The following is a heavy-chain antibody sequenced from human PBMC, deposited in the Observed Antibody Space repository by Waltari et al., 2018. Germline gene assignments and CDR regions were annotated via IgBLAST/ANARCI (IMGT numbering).Heavy chain of an antibody. V-gene: IGHV4-34*01. CDR2: INHSGST. Sequence: QVQLQQWGAGLLKPSETLSLTCAVYGGSFSGYYWSWIRQPPGKGLEWIGEINHSGSTNYNRCLTSRVTISVDTSKNQFSLMLSSVTAADTAVYYCSRGRGSVINRGVAATRLYYWGQGTLVTVSS. J-gene: IGHJ4*02. CDR1: GGSFSGYY. D-gene: IGHD2-15*01. CDR3: SRGRGSVINRGVAATRLYY.